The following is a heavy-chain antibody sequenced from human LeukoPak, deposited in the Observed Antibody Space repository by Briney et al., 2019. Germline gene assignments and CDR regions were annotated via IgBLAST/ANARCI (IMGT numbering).Heavy chain of an antibody. CDR3: ARGRTYYYDTSGYYPSICYGMDV. Sequence: PSETLSLACAVSGGSFSGYYWYWIHQPPGKGLEWIGEINHGESTNYNPSLKSRATLSVDTSKNQFSLKLTSVTAADTAVYYCARGRTYYYDTSGYYPSICYGMDVWGQGTTVIVSS. J-gene: IGHJ6*02. D-gene: IGHD3-22*01. V-gene: IGHV4-34*01. CDR2: INHGEST. CDR1: GGSFSGYY.